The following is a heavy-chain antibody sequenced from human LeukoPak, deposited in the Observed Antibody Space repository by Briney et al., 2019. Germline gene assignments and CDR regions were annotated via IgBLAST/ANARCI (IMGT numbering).Heavy chain of an antibody. CDR1: GGSISSYY. D-gene: IGHD2-21*02. V-gene: IGHV4-59*08. CDR2: IYDTGST. CDR3: ARGPYCGGDCFLAA. J-gene: IGHJ4*02. Sequence: SETLSLTCNVSGGSISSYYWSWIRQPPGKGLEWIGYIYDTGSTNYNPSLNSRVTISLDTSKNQFSLKLSSVTAADTAVYYCARGPYCGGDCFLAAWGQGTLVTVSS.